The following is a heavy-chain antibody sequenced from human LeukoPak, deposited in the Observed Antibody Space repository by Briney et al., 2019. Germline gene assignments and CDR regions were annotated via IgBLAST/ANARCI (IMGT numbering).Heavy chain of an antibody. J-gene: IGHJ4*02. CDR3: ARDRIQLWLPHPCFDY. CDR2: IKQDGSEK. V-gene: IGHV3-7*01. D-gene: IGHD5-18*01. Sequence: GGSLRLSCAASGFTFSSYWMSWVRQAPGEGLEWVANIKQDGSEKYYVDSVKGRFTISRDNAKNSLYLQMNSLRAEDTAVYYCARDRIQLWLPHPCFDYWGQGTLVTVSS. CDR1: GFTFSSYW.